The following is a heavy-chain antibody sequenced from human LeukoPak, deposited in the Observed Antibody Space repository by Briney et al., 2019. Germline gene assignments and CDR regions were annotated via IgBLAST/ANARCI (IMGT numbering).Heavy chain of an antibody. CDR2: ISYDGSNK. Sequence: GGSLRLSCAASGFTFSSYGMHWVRQAPGKGLEWVAVISYDGSNKYYADSVKGRFTISRDNSKNTLYLQMNSLRAEDTAVYYCARRALYDSSGYYNYWGQGTLVTVSS. CDR3: ARRALYDSSGYYNY. J-gene: IGHJ4*02. V-gene: IGHV3-30*03. CDR1: GFTFSSYG. D-gene: IGHD3-22*01.